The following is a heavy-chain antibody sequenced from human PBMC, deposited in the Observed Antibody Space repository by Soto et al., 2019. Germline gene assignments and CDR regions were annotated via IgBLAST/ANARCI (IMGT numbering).Heavy chain of an antibody. CDR1: AFTVASYA. D-gene: IGHD6-13*01. CDR3: AIRMYSTRWYYLDY. CDR2: ISAST. J-gene: IGHJ4*02. V-gene: IGHV3-23*01. Sequence: EMQLLESGGGLVQAGGSLRLSCAASAFTVASYALNWAPQPPGRGLKWVSGISASTYYADSVKGRFTISRDTSKNTLYLQMNSLRAEDTAIYFCAIRMYSTRWYYLDYWGQGTLVTVSS.